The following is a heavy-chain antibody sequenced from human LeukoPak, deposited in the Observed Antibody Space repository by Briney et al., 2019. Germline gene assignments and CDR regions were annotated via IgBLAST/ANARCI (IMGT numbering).Heavy chain of an antibody. V-gene: IGHV3-66*01. CDR2: IYSGGST. Sequence: PGGSLRLSCAAPGFTVRSNYMSWVRQAPGKGLGWVSVIYSGGSTYYADSVKGRFTISRDNSKNTLYLQMNSLRAEDTAVYYCARARITMVRGEYYFDYWGQGTLVTVSS. CDR1: GFTVRSNY. D-gene: IGHD3-10*01. CDR3: ARARITMVRGEYYFDY. J-gene: IGHJ4*02.